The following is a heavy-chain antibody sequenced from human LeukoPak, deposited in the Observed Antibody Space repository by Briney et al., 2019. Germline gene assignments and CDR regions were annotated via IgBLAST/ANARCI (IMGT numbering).Heavy chain of an antibody. CDR2: IKEDVSQK. CDR1: GFTFISYW. Sequence: GGSLRLSCVVSGFTFISYWMTWVRQAPGKGLEWVANIKEDVSQKYYVDSVKGRFTISRDNAKNSLYLQMNSLRAEDTAVYYCARDLIAADYWGQGTLDTVSS. CDR3: ARDLIAADY. J-gene: IGHJ4*02. D-gene: IGHD2/OR15-2a*01. V-gene: IGHV3-7*01.